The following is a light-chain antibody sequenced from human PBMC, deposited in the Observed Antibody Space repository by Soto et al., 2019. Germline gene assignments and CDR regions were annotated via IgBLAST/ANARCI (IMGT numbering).Light chain of an antibody. CDR1: QDIRSD. CDR3: LQHNSYPYT. J-gene: IGKJ2*01. V-gene: IGKV1-17*01. Sequence: DIQMTQSPSSLSASVGDRDTITCQASQDIRSDLGWFQQKPGKAPKRLMYAASTLESGVPSRFSGSRSGTEFTLTISSLQPEDFATYYCLQHNSYPYTFGPGTKLEIK. CDR2: AAS.